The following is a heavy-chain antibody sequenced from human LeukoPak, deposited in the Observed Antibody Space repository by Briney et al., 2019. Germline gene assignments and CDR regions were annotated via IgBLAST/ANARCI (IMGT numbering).Heavy chain of an antibody. Sequence: PGGSLRLSCAASGFSVSSNYMSWVRQAPGKGLECVSVIYSGGSTYYADSVKGRFTISRDNSKNTLCLQMNSLRAEDTAVYYCAREGAYRTYGDYSPFDFWGQGTLVTVSS. CDR2: IYSGGST. CDR1: GFSVSSNY. CDR3: AREGAYRTYGDYSPFDF. J-gene: IGHJ5*01. D-gene: IGHD4-17*01. V-gene: IGHV3-53*01.